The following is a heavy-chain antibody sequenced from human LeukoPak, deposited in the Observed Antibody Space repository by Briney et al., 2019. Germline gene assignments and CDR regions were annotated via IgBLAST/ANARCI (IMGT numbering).Heavy chain of an antibody. V-gene: IGHV3-30*03. CDR1: GFSFSSYG. CDR3: ARDLSGMDV. J-gene: IGHJ6*02. CDR2: ISYDGSNQ. Sequence: AGGSLRLSCAASGFSFSSYGIHWVRQAPGKGLEWVAVISYDGSNQYYADSVKGRFTISRDNSKNTLYLQMNSLRPEDTAVYYCARDLSGMDVWGQGTTVTVSS.